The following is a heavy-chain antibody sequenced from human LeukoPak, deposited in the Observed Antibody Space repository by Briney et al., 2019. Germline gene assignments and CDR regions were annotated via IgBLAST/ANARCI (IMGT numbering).Heavy chain of an antibody. CDR3: ARVGPLTRMFDP. Sequence: PSETLSLTCSVSVGSISSYSWTWIRQPPGKGLEWIGHIYKRGSPNYNPSLKSRVSISVDTSNNQFSLKLISVTAADTAVYYCARVGPLTRMFDPWGQGTLVTVSS. J-gene: IGHJ5*02. D-gene: IGHD3-22*01. CDR2: IYKRGSP. CDR1: VGSISSYS. V-gene: IGHV4-59*01.